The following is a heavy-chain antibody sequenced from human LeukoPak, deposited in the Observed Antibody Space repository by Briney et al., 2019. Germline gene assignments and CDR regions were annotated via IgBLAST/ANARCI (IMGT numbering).Heavy chain of an antibody. V-gene: IGHV3-9*01. J-gene: IGHJ4*02. CDR1: EFTFDDYA. D-gene: IGHD2-2*01. CDR2: ISWNSGSI. CDR3: AKNYCSSTSCYLNYFDY. Sequence: GGSLRLSCAASEFTFDDYAMHWVRQAPGKGLEWVSGISWNSGSIGYADSVKGRFTISRDNAKNSLYLQMNSLRAEDTALYYCAKNYCSSTSCYLNYFDYWGQGTLVTVSS.